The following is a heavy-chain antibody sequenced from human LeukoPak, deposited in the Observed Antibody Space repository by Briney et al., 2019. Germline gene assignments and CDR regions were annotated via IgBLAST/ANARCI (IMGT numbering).Heavy chain of an antibody. D-gene: IGHD3-10*01. CDR3: AREGVGYYGSGSYTR. CDR2: ISSSSSSYI. CDR1: GFTFSSYS. Sequence: GGSLRLSCAASGFTFSSYSMNWVRQAPGKGLEWASSISSSSSSYIYYADSVKGRFTISRDNAKNSLYLQMNSLRAEDTAVYYCAREGVGYYGSGSYTRWGQGTLVTVSS. V-gene: IGHV3-21*01. J-gene: IGHJ4*02.